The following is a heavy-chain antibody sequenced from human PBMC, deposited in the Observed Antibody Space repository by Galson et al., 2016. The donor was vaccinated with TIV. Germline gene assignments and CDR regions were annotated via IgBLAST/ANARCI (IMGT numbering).Heavy chain of an antibody. CDR2: INPNIGAT. D-gene: IGHD1-26*01. Sequence: SVKVSCKASGHTFTGYYIHWVRQTSGQGLEWMGWINPNIGATTYAQKFQDRVTLTRATSINTAYMELNGLTSDDTAIYFCARSLFMGATPRLPLDVWGQGTTVTVSS. J-gene: IGHJ6*02. CDR3: ARSLFMGATPRLPLDV. CDR1: GHTFTGYY. V-gene: IGHV1-2*02.